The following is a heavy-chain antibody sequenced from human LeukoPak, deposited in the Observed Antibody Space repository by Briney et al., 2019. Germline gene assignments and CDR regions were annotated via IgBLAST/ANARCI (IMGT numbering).Heavy chain of an antibody. CDR1: GYSINSGYY. J-gene: IGHJ4*02. CDR2: IYHSGST. D-gene: IGHD3-22*01. Sequence: PSETLSLTCTVSGYSINSGYYWGWIRQPPGKGLEWIGSIYHSGSTNYNPSLKSRVTMSVDTSKNQFSLELSSVTAADTAVYHCATTTYYYDSSGYYFLDYWGQGTLVTVPS. V-gene: IGHV4-38-2*02. CDR3: ATTTYYYDSSGYYFLDY.